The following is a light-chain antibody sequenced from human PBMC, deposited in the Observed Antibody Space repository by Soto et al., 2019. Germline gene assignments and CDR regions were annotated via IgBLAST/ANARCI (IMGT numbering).Light chain of an antibody. CDR2: KAS. V-gene: IGKV1-5*03. CDR3: QHYNSYSEA. CDR1: QTISSW. J-gene: IGKJ1*01. Sequence: DIQMTQSPSTLSGSVGDRVTITCLASQTISSWLAWYQQKPWKAPKLLIYKASTLKSGVPSRFSGSGSGTEFTLTISSLQPDDFATYYCQHYNSYSEAFGQGTKV.